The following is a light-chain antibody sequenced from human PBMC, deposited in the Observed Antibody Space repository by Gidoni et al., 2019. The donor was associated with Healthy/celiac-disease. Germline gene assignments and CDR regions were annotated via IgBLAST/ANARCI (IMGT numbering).Light chain of an antibody. Sequence: DIQMTQSPSSLSASVGDRVTITCRASQSISSYLNWYQQKPGKAPKLLIYAASSLQSGVPSRFSGSVSVTDFTLTISSLQPEDFATYYCQQSYSTPPTFGQGTKLEIK. J-gene: IGKJ2*01. V-gene: IGKV1-39*01. CDR3: QQSYSTPPT. CDR2: AAS. CDR1: QSISSY.